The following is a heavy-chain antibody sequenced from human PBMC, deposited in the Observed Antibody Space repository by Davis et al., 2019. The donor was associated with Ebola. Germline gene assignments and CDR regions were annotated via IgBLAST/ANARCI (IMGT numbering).Heavy chain of an antibody. V-gene: IGHV3-64*01. CDR1: GFTFSSYA. CDR2: ISSNGGST. CDR3: AKATMFDY. J-gene: IGHJ4*02. D-gene: IGHD3-10*01. Sequence: GESLKISCAASGFTFSSYAMHWVRQAPGKGLEYVSAISSNGGSTYYANSVKGRFTISRDNSKNTLYLQMNSLRAEDTAVYYCAKATMFDYWGQGTLVTVSS.